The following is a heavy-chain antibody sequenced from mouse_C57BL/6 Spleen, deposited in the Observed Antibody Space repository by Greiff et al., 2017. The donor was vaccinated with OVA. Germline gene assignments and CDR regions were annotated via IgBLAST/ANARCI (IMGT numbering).Heavy chain of an antibody. V-gene: IGHV7-3*01. CDR3: ARTGTYFDV. D-gene: IGHD4-1*01. CDR2: IRNKANGYTT. CDR1: GFTFTDYY. Sequence: EVKLMESGGGLVQPGGSLSLSCAASGFTFTDYYMSWVRQPPGKALEWLGFIRNKANGYTTEYGASVKGRFTISRDNSQSILYLQMNALRAEDSATYYCARTGTYFDVWGTGTTVTVSS. J-gene: IGHJ1*03.